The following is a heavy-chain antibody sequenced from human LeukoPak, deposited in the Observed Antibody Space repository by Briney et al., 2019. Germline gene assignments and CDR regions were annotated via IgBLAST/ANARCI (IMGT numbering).Heavy chain of an antibody. CDR2: ISAYNGNT. CDR3: ARVPCPNWFDR. Sequence: ASVRVSCKASGYTFTSYGISWVRQTPGQGLEWMGWISAYNGNTNYAQKLQGRVTMTTDTYTSTAYMELSSLRSDDTAVYYCARVPCPNWFDRWGQGTMVTVSS. J-gene: IGHJ5*02. CDR1: GYTFTSYG. V-gene: IGHV1-18*01.